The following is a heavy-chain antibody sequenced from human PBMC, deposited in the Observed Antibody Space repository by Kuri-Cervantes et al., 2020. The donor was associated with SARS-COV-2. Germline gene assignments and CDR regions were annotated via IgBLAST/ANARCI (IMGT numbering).Heavy chain of an antibody. CDR1: GFIFSDYA. CDR2: ISSSGNTI. D-gene: IGHD3-22*01. V-gene: IGHV3-48*01. CDR3: TEVDYYDSSCYVG. J-gene: IGHJ4*02. Sequence: GESLKISCAASGFIFSDYAMNWVRQAPGKGLEWVSYISSSGNTIYYADSVKGRFTISRDNSKNTLYLQMNSLRAEDTAVYYCTEVDYYDSSCYVGWGQGTLVTVSS.